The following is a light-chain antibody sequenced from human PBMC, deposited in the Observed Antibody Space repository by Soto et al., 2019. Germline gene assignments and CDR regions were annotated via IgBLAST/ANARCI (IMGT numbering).Light chain of an antibody. Sequence: EIVLTQSPGTLSLSPGERVTLSCRASQSVSSSYLAWYQQKPGQAPRLLIYGASSRATGISDRFSGSGSGTDFTLTISRLQPEDFAVYYCQQYGSSLSITFGQGTPLENK. CDR1: QSVSSSY. CDR3: QQYGSSLSIT. V-gene: IGKV3-20*01. J-gene: IGKJ5*01. CDR2: GAS.